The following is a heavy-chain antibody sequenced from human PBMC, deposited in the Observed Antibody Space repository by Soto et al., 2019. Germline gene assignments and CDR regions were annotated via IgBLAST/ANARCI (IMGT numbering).Heavy chain of an antibody. J-gene: IGHJ3*02. Sequence: QVQLVQSGTEVKKPGSSVKVSCKASGGTFSRHAVSWVRQAPGQGLEWMGAIIPIVDATNDAEKFQDRVTITADDSSSTVYMELRSLKSEDTGVYFCANAPPNDNRDHDAFDIGGQGTMVVVSS. CDR1: GGTFSRHA. CDR3: ANAPPNDNRDHDAFDI. CDR2: IIPIVDAT. V-gene: IGHV1-69*12. D-gene: IGHD4-17*01.